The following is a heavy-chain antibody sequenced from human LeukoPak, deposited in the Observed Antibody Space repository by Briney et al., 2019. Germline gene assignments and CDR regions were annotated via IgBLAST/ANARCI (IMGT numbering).Heavy chain of an antibody. CDR2: ISAYNGNT. CDR3: ARGPDIVVVPAARNWFDP. CDR1: GYTFTSYG. D-gene: IGHD2-2*01. V-gene: IGHV1-18*01. Sequence: ASVKVSCKASGYTFTSYGISWVRQAPGQGLEWMGWISAYNGNTNYAQKLQGRVTMTTDTSPSTAYMELRSLRSDDTAVYYCARGPDIVVVPAARNWFDPWGQGTLVTVSS. J-gene: IGHJ5*02.